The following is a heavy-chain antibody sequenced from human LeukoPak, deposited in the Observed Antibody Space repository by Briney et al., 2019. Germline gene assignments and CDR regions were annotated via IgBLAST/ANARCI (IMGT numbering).Heavy chain of an antibody. CDR3: ARDRSGYFQN. CDR1: GFTFSTCA. D-gene: IGHD3-22*01. V-gene: IGHV3-23*01. Sequence: GGSLRLSCAASGFTFSTCAMGWVRQAPGKGLGWVSAISGSGGSTFYADSVKGKFTISRDNSKNTLYLQMNSLRAEDTAVYYCARDRSGYFQNWGQGTLVTVSS. J-gene: IGHJ1*01. CDR2: ISGSGGST.